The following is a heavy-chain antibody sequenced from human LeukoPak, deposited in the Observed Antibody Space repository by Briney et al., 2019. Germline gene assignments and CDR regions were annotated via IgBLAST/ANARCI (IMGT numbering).Heavy chain of an antibody. CDR1: GGSISSGAYS. D-gene: IGHD1-26*01. Sequence: TLSLTCAVSGGSISSGAYSWSWIRQPPGKGLEWIGYIYQSGSTYYNPSLESRVTISVDRSKNQFSLKLNSVTAADTAVYYCARGPTIVGDTFFDYWGQGTLVTVSS. V-gene: IGHV4-30-2*01. CDR2: IYQSGST. CDR3: ARGPTIVGDTFFDY. J-gene: IGHJ4*02.